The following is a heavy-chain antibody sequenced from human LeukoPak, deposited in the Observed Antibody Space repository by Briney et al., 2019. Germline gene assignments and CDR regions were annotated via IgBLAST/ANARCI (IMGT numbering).Heavy chain of an antibody. CDR3: ASTTVLLRYFDWLLSLGAFDI. V-gene: IGHV4-39*01. Sequence: SETLSLTCTVSGGSISSSCYYWGWIRQPPGKGLEWIGSIYYSGSTYYNPSLKSRVTISVDTSKNQFSLKLSSVTAADTAVYYCASTTVLLRYFDWLLSLGAFDIWGQGTMVTVSS. D-gene: IGHD3-9*01. CDR2: IYYSGST. J-gene: IGHJ3*02. CDR1: GGSISSSCYY.